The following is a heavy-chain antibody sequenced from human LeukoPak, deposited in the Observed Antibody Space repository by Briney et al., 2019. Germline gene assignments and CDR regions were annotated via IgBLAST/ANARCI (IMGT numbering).Heavy chain of an antibody. J-gene: IGHJ4*02. D-gene: IGHD5-24*01. Sequence: SETLSLTCAVSGGSISSGGYSWSWIRQPPGKGLEWIGYIYHSGSTYYNPSLKSRVTISVDRSKNQFSLKLSSVTAADTAVYYCARDAGYSYFDYWGQGTLVTVSS. CDR3: ARDAGYSYFDY. V-gene: IGHV4-30-2*01. CDR1: GGSISSGGYS. CDR2: IYHSGST.